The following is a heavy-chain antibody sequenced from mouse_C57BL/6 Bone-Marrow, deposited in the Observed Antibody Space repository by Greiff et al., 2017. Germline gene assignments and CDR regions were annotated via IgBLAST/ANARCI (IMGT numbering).Heavy chain of an antibody. CDR1: GYTFTSYG. CDR2: IYPRSGNT. CDR3: ARGDLAWFAV. Sequence: VKLVESGAELARPGASVKLSCKASGYTFTSYGISWVKQRTGQGLEWIGEIYPRSGNTYYNEKFKGKATLTADKSSSTAYMELRSLTSEDSAVYFCARGDLAWFAVWGKGTLVTVSA. J-gene: IGHJ3*01. V-gene: IGHV1-81*01.